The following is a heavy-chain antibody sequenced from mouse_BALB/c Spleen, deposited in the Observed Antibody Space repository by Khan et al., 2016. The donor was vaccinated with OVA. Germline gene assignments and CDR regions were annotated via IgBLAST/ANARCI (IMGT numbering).Heavy chain of an antibody. CDR1: GYTFTTYW. J-gene: IGHJ2*01. Sequence: QVQLKESGAERAKPGASVKMSCKASGYTFTTYWMHWVKQRPGQGLEWIGYINPTSGYTDYNEKFKDRATLSADKSSSTGYMQLSSLTSEDSAVYYCMRDRIDYWGQGTTLTGSS. CDR2: INPTSGYT. V-gene: IGHV1-7*01. CDR3: MRDRIDY.